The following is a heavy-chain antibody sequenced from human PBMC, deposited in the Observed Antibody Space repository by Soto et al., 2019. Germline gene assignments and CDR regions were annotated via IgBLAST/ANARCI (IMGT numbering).Heavy chain of an antibody. D-gene: IGHD1-26*01. CDR2: IYSGGRT. J-gene: IGHJ4*02. Sequence: EVQLVESGGGLIQPGGSLRLSCAASGFTVSSNYMSWVRQAPGKGLEWVSVIYSGGRTYYADSVKGRFTISRDNSKNTLYLQMNSLRAEDTAVYYCARAPYSGSYYNFDYWGQETLVTVSS. CDR3: ARAPYSGSYYNFDY. CDR1: GFTVSSNY. V-gene: IGHV3-53*01.